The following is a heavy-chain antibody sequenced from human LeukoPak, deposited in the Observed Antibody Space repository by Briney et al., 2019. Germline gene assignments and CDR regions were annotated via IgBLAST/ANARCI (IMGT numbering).Heavy chain of an antibody. CDR1: GFTFSSYS. CDR2: ISSSSSYI. V-gene: IGHV3-21*01. J-gene: IGHJ6*02. D-gene: IGHD6-13*01. Sequence: PGGSLRLSCAASGFTFSSYSMNWVRHAPGKGLEWVSSISSSSSYIYYADSVKGRFTISRDNAKNSLYLQMNSLRAEDTAVYYCARDRYSSSWYGSITTYYYYYGMDVWGQGTTVTVSS. CDR3: ARDRYSSSWYGSITTYYYYYGMDV.